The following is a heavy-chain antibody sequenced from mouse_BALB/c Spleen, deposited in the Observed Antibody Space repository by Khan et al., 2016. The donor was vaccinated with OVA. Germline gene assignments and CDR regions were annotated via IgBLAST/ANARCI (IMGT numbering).Heavy chain of an antibody. CDR2: INTYTGEP. Sequence: QIQLVQSGPELKKPGETVKISCKASGYTFTKYGMNWVKQAPGKGLKWMGWINTYTGEPTYADDFKGRFAFSLETSASTAHLQLKNLKNEDTATYSGARVGYNGTMDYWGQGTAVTVSS. V-gene: IGHV9-3-1*01. CDR1: GYTFTKYG. CDR3: ARVGYNGTMDY. D-gene: IGHD2-14*01. J-gene: IGHJ4*01.